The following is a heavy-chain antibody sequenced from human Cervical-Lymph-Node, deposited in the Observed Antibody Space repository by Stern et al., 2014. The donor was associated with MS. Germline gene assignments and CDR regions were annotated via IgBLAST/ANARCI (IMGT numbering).Heavy chain of an antibody. Sequence: VQLVESGGGLVKPGASLRLSCAAAGFIFSDHYMTWIRQAPGKGLEWVSCVSSSGSITYYADSVKGRFTVSRDNAKNTVYLQIHSLRVEDTAIYYCARAGGRGSGKFWWENAYFYHSMDVWGPGTTVIVS. CDR2: VSSSGSIT. J-gene: IGHJ6*02. D-gene: IGHD3-10*01. CDR1: GFIFSDHY. V-gene: IGHV3-11*01. CDR3: ARAGGRGSGKFWWENAYFYHSMDV.